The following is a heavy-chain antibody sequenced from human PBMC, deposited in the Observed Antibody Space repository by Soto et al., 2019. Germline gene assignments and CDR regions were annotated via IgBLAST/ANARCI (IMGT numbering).Heavy chain of an antibody. V-gene: IGHV4-30-2*01. CDR3: ARHTDDILTGNEALDI. D-gene: IGHD3-9*01. CDR1: GGSISSGGYS. CDR2: IYHSGST. Sequence: SETLSLTCAVSGGSISSGGYSCNWIRQPPGKGLEWIGYIYHSGSTYYNPSLKSRVTISVDRSKNQFSLKLTSVTAADTAVYYCARHTDDILTGNEALDIWGQGTVVT. J-gene: IGHJ3*02.